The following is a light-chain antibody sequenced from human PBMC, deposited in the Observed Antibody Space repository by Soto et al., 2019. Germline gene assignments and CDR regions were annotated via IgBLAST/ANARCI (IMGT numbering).Light chain of an antibody. Sequence: QSALTQPASVSGSPGQSITISCTGTSSDVGGYNYVSWYQQRPGKAPKLMIYDVSNRPSGVSNRFSGSKSGNTASLTTSGLQAEDEADYYCSSYTSSSTPVFGTGTKVTVL. CDR1: SSDVGGYNY. CDR2: DVS. V-gene: IGLV2-14*01. CDR3: SSYTSSSTPV. J-gene: IGLJ1*01.